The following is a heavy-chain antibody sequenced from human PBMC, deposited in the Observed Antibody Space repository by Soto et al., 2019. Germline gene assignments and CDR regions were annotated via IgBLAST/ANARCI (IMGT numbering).Heavy chain of an antibody. CDR3: ARFRSPIRLAYCGGDCHSFDY. J-gene: IGHJ4*02. Sequence: PSETLSLTCTVSGGSISSGGYYWSWIRQHPGKGLEWIGYIYYSGSTYYNPSLKSRVTISVDTSKNQFSLKLSSVTAADTAVYYCARFRSPIRLAYCGGDCHSFDYWGQGTLVTVSS. CDR2: IYYSGST. V-gene: IGHV4-31*03. CDR1: GGSISSGGYY. D-gene: IGHD2-21*02.